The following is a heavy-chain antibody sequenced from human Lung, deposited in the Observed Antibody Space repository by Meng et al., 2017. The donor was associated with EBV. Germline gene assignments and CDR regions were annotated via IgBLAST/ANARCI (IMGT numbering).Heavy chain of an antibody. CDR1: GGSVDSGAYY. Sequence: QVQLQGSGPVLMKPSQSLSLTCPVSGGSVDSGAYYWSWIRQRPGKGLEWIGYIYYSGSTFYTPSLKSRATLSVDTSKNQFSLKLNSVTAADTAVYYCARLRLVWMFDYWGQGALVTVSS. D-gene: IGHD6-19*01. CDR2: IYYSGST. CDR3: ARLRLVWMFDY. V-gene: IGHV4-31*03. J-gene: IGHJ4*02.